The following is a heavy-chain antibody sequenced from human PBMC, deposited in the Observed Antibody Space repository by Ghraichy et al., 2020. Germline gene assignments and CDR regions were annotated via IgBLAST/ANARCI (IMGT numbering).Heavy chain of an antibody. CDR3: ERGANHNGMDV. CDR1: GFTFSSYG. J-gene: IGHJ6*02. Sequence: GGSLRLSCAVSGFTFSSYGMYWVRQPPGKGLEWVSLILYDGSRKYYADSVKGRFTNSRDNTKHTMYGQRNSQRLEDSAVYDCERGANHNGMDVWGQGTTVTVSS. V-gene: IGHV3-30*02. CDR2: ILYDGSRK. D-gene: IGHD1-14*01.